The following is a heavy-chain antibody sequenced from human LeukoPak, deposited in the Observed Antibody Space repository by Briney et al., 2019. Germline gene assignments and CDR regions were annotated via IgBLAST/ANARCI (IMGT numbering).Heavy chain of an antibody. J-gene: IGHJ4*02. CDR1: GDSISRSTYY. Sequence: SGTLSLTCTVSGDSISRSTYYWAWIRQPPGKGLEWIGSVYYGRSPYFNPSLESRATISVDTSKNHFSLKMSSVTAADTAVYYCARSSGTGTFSYWGQGTLVTVSS. CDR3: ARSSGTGTFSY. CDR2: VYYGRSP. V-gene: IGHV4-39*02. D-gene: IGHD6-25*01.